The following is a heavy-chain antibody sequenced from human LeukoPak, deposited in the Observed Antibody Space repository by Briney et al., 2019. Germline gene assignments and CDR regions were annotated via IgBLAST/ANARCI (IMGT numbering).Heavy chain of an antibody. Sequence: SETLSLTCTVSGGSISSSSYYWGWIRQPPGKGLEWIGSIYYSGSTYYNPSLKSRVTMSVDTSKNQFSLKLISVTAADTAVFYCARHSNGDTSQFDYWGQGTLVTVSS. J-gene: IGHJ4*02. CDR2: IYYSGST. CDR3: ARHSNGDTSQFDY. CDR1: GGSISSSSYY. V-gene: IGHV4-39*01. D-gene: IGHD7-27*01.